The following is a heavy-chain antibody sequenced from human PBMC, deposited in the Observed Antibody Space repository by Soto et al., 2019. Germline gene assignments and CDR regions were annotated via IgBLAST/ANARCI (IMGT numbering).Heavy chain of an antibody. CDR1: GGSISSYY. CDR2: IYYSVST. V-gene: IGHV4-59*08. Sequence: SETLSLTCTVSGGSISSYYWSWIRQPPGKGLEWIGYIYYSVSTNYNPSLKSRVTVSVDTSKNQFSLKLSSVTAADTAVYYCARHETLHGDYXYWGQGTLVTSPQ. J-gene: IGHJ4*02. CDR3: ARHETLHGDYXY. D-gene: IGHD4-17*01.